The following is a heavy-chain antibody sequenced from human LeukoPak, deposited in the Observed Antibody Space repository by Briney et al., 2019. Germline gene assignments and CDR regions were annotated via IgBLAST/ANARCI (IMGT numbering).Heavy chain of an antibody. CDR1: GGFISSHF. J-gene: IGHJ5*02. Sequence: PSETLSLTCTLSGGFISSHFWTWIRQPPGKGLECIGYIHDSVSTNYNPSLKSRVSISVDTSKNEFSQKLSSVTAADTAVYYCARDFLECSRASCLNWFDPWGQGTLVTVSS. CDR3: ARDFLECSRASCLNWFDP. D-gene: IGHD2-2*01. V-gene: IGHV4-59*11. CDR2: IHDSVST.